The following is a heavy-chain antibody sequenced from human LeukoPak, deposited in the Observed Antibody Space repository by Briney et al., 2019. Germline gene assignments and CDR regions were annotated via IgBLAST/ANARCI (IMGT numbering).Heavy chain of an antibody. CDR1: GFTFSTYS. CDR3: AKSHLPNAYSGTYYCDY. CDR2: IRYDESKK. J-gene: IGHJ4*02. V-gene: IGHV3-30*02. Sequence: PGGSLRLSCAVSGFTFSTYSMNWVRQAPGKGLEWVAFIRYDESKKFYGDSVKGRFTISRDNSKNTLYLQMNSLRTEDTAVYYCAKSHLPNAYSGTYYCDYWGQGTLVTVSS. D-gene: IGHD1-26*01.